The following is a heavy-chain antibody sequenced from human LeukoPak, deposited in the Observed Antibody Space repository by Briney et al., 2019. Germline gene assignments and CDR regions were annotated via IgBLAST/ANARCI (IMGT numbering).Heavy chain of an antibody. Sequence: GGSLRLSCAASGFTFSSYWMHWVRQVPGKGLVWVSRINSGGSSTSRADSVKGRFTISRDNAKNTLYLQMNSLRAEDTAVYYCARGDDYPFDYWGQGTLVTVSS. J-gene: IGHJ4*02. D-gene: IGHD4-11*01. CDR3: ARGDDYPFDY. CDR1: GFTFSSYW. V-gene: IGHV3-74*01. CDR2: INSGGSST.